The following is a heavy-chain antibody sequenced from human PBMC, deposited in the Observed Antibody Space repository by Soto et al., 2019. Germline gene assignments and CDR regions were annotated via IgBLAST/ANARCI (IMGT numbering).Heavy chain of an antibody. Sequence: PSETLSLTXSVSGGSISNTAYYWSWIRQPPGKALEWIGFIYHNGNTYYKPSLKSRITMSVDTSKNQFSLKLSSVTAADTAVYYCARVLPPRRYDTSGYFPDYWGQGTLVTVSS. CDR1: GGSISNTAYY. V-gene: IGHV4-31*02. CDR2: IYHNGNT. CDR3: ARVLPPRRYDTSGYFPDY. D-gene: IGHD3-22*01. J-gene: IGHJ4*02.